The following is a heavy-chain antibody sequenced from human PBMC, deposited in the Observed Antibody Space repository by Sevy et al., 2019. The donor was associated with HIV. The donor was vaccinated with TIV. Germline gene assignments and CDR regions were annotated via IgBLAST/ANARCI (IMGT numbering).Heavy chain of an antibody. J-gene: IGHJ4*02. CDR1: GYTFPAFS. CDR3: VRRGVDAYNVYFDL. D-gene: IGHD3-10*01. CDR2: ISTGTDHI. V-gene: IGHV3-21*05. Sequence: GGSLRHSCTASGYTFPAFSFNWVRQAPGKGLEWLSYISTGTDHIYYADSAKGRFTISRDDAKNSVYLEMKSLRDQDTALYYCVRRGVDAYNVYFDLWGQGTLVTVSS.